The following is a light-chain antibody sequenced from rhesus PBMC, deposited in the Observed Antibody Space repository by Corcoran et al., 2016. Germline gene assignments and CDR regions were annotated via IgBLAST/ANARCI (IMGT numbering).Light chain of an antibody. CDR2: KAS. CDR3: LQYSSSPLT. Sequence: DIQMTQSPSSLSASVGDTVTITCRARQSISSWLDWYQQKPGKAPKLMIYKASSLQRGVPSRFSGSGSGTEFTLTISSLQPEDFATYYCLQYSSSPLTFGGGTKVEIK. V-gene: IGKV1-22*01. J-gene: IGKJ4*01. CDR1: QSISSW.